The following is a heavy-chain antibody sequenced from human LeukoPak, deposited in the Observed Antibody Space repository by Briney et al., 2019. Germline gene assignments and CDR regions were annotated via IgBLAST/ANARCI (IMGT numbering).Heavy chain of an antibody. CDR2: IGGSGSPT. Sequence: GGSPRLSCAVSGFTFSDFEMNWVRRAPGKGPEWISYIGGSGSPTYYADSVKGRFTISRDNAKNSLFLQMNSLRAEDTAVYYCARLRSPTDYWGQGTLVTVSS. J-gene: IGHJ4*02. V-gene: IGHV3-48*03. CDR1: GFTFSDFE. CDR3: ARLRSPTDY. D-gene: IGHD4-17*01.